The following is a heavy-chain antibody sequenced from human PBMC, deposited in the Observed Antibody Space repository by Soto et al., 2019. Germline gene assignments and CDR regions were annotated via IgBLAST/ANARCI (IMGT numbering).Heavy chain of an antibody. CDR2: IYYSGST. CDR1: GGSVSSGSYY. V-gene: IGHV4-61*01. CDR3: ARENLGSGDYGDYYFDY. J-gene: IGHJ4*02. D-gene: IGHD4-17*01. Sequence: QVQLQESGPGLVKPSETLSLTCTVSGGSVSSGSYYWSWIRQPPGKGLEWIGYIYYSGSTNYNPSLKSRDTISVDTSKNQFSLKLSSVTAADTAVYYCARENLGSGDYGDYYFDYWGQGTLVTVSS.